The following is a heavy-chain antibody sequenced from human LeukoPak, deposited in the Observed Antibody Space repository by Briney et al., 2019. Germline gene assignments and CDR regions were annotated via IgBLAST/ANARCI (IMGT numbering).Heavy chain of an antibody. CDR1: GYSFTNYV. J-gene: IGHJ4*02. Sequence: ASVKVSCKTSGYSFTNYVINWVRQAPGQGLEWMGWINPNSGGTNYAQKFQGRVTMTRDTSISTAYMELSRLRSDDTAVYYCARELGSGGYDILTGYYQFDYWGQGTLVTVSS. D-gene: IGHD3-9*01. CDR2: INPNSGGT. CDR3: ARELGSGGYDILTGYYQFDY. V-gene: IGHV1-2*02.